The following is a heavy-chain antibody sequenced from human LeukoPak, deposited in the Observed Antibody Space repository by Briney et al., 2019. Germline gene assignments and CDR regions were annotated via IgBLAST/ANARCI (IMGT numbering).Heavy chain of an antibody. CDR1: GGSISSSNW. V-gene: IGHV4-4*02. Sequence: SETLSLTCAVSGGSISSSNWWSWVRQPPGKGLERIGEIYHSGSTNYNPSLKSRVTISVDTSKNQFSLKLSSVTAADTAVYYCARGLSSLLFLGRLLRHDAFDIWGKGTMLTLSS. CDR2: IYHSGST. D-gene: IGHD3-3*01. J-gene: IGHJ3*02. CDR3: ARGLSSLLFLGRLLRHDAFDI.